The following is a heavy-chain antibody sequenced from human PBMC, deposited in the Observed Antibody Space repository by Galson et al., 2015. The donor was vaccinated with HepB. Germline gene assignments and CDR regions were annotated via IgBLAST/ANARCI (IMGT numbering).Heavy chain of an antibody. J-gene: IGHJ3*01. V-gene: IGHV4/OR15-8*02. D-gene: IGHD2/OR15-2a*01. CDR3: VAFSRPRDNTDAFDF. CDR1: GVSVSSDHW. Sequence: ETLSLTCAVSGVSVSSDHWWSWVRQPPGKGLEYLGKVYHVGMSNSNPSHEHRLSMSIDKSKNQFSLTLTSVTAADTAIYYCVAFSRPRDNTDAFDFWGQGTKVTVSS. CDR2: VYHVGMS.